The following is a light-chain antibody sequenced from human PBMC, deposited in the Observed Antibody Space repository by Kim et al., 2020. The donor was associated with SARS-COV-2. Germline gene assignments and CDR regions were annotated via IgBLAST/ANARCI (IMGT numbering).Light chain of an antibody. CDR3: ATWDASLDVWM. CDR2: TDD. V-gene: IGLV1-44*01. J-gene: IGLJ3*02. Sequence: QSVLTQPPSASGTPGQRVTISCSGSSSNIGRNTVNWYQQFPGTAPQLLIDTDDRRPSGVSDRVSCSKSGTSASLAISALRSEDEADYYCATWDASLDVWMFGGGTKLTVL. CDR1: SSNIGRNT.